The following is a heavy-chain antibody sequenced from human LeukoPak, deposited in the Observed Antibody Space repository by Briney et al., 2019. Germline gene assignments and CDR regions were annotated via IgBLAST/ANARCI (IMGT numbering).Heavy chain of an antibody. CDR3: AGERRDDYKGLYYFDY. V-gene: IGHV4-59*01. CDR2: IYSTVST. D-gene: IGHD5-24*01. J-gene: IGHJ4*02. CDR1: GGSISSYY. Sequence: SETLSLTCTVSGGSISSYYWSWIRQPPGKGLEWIGYIYSTVSTNYNPSLRSRVTISLDTSKNQFSLKLSSVTAADTAVYYCAGERRDDYKGLYYFDYWGQGTLVTVSS.